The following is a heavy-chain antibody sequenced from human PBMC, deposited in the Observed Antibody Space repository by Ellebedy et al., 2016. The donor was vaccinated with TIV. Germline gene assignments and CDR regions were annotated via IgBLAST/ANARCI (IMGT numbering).Heavy chain of an antibody. CDR1: GFTFSSYG. V-gene: IGHV3-30*18. CDR2: ISYDGSNK. CDR3: AKGSSSSSYGYMDV. J-gene: IGHJ6*03. D-gene: IGHD6-6*01. Sequence: GESLKISXAASGFTFSSYGMHWVRQAPGKGLEWVAVISYDGSNKYYADSVKGPFTISRDNSKNTLYLQMNSLRAEDTAVYYCAKGSSSSSYGYMDVWGKGTTVTVSS.